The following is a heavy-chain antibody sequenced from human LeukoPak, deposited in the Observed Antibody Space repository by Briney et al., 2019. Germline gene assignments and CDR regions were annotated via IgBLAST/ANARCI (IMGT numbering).Heavy chain of an antibody. CDR3: AREGLITMVRGAHELGGMDV. J-gene: IGHJ6*04. V-gene: IGHV4-59*01. CDR1: GGSISSYY. CDR2: IYYSGST. Sequence: SETLSLTCTVSGGSISSYYWSWIRQPPGKGLEWIGYIYYSGSTNYNPSLKSRVTISVDTSKNQFSLKLSSVTAADTAVYYCAREGLITMVRGAHELGGMDVWGKGTTVTVSS. D-gene: IGHD3-10*01.